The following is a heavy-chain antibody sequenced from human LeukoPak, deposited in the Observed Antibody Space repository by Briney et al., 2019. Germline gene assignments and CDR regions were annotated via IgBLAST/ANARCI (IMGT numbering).Heavy chain of an antibody. J-gene: IGHJ3*02. CDR1: GGSISNYY. Sequence: SEALSLTCSVSGGSISNYYWSWIRQPPGKGLEYIGYSYYSGSTDYNPSLKSRVTISVDTSKNQFSLMLTSVTAADSAVYYCARQSISSRRAFDIWGQGTMVTVSS. D-gene: IGHD6-6*01. CDR3: ARQSISSRRAFDI. V-gene: IGHV4-59*08. CDR2: SYYSGST.